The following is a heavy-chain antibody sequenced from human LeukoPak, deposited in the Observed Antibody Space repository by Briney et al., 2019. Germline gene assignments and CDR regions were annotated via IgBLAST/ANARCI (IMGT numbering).Heavy chain of an antibody. CDR2: IRSKATTYAT. D-gene: IGHD6-6*01. J-gene: IGHJ6*02. Sequence: PGGSLKLSCAASGFTFSASTMHWVRQASGKGLEWVGRIRSKATTYATAYAASVKGRFTISRDDSKNTAFLQMNSLKAEDTAVYYCTRELPGLPSGYSSSLYYYYGMDVWGQGTTVTVSS. V-gene: IGHV3-73*01. CDR1: GFTFSAST. CDR3: TRELPGLPSGYSSSLYYYYGMDV.